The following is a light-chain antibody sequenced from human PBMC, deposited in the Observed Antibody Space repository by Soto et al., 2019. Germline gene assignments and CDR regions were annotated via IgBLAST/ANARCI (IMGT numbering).Light chain of an antibody. V-gene: IGKV3-20*01. J-gene: IGKJ2*01. CDR3: QQYGSSPPYT. CDR1: QSVSSSY. Sequence: EIVLTQSPGTLSLSPGERATLSCRASQSVSSSYLAWYQQKPGQAHRLLIYGASSRATGIPDRFSGSGSGTDFTLTISRLEPEDFAGYYCQQYGSSPPYTFGQGTNLEIK. CDR2: GAS.